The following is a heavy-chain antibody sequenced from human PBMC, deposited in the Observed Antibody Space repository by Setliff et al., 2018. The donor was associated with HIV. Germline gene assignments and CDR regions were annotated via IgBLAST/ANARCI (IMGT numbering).Heavy chain of an antibody. J-gene: IGHJ3*02. Sequence: SETLSLTCTVSGGSISTYYWSWIRQSPGKGLEWIGYIYYSGSTKYNPSLKSRLTITVDTSKNQFSLKLRSVTAADTAFYYCARGVTHPPPFGAFDIWGLGTLVTVSS. CDR2: IYYSGST. V-gene: IGHV4-59*01. D-gene: IGHD5-18*01. CDR3: ARGVTHPPPFGAFDI. CDR1: GGSISTYY.